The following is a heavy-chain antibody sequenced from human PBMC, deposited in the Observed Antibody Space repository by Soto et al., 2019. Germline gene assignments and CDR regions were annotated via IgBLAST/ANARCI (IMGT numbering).Heavy chain of an antibody. CDR3: AREAYSSSWYPWSGYYYCMDV. CDR1: GGTFSSYA. Sequence: QVQLVQSGAEVKKPGSSVKVSCKASGGTFSSYAISWVRQAPGQGLEWMGGIIPIFGTANYAQKFQGRVTITADESTSTAYMELSSLRSEDTAVYYCAREAYSSSWYPWSGYYYCMDVWGQGTTVTVSS. V-gene: IGHV1-69*01. CDR2: IIPIFGTA. J-gene: IGHJ6*02. D-gene: IGHD6-13*01.